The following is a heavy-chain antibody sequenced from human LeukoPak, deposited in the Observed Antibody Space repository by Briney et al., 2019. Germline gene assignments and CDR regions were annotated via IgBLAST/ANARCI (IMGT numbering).Heavy chain of an antibody. CDR3: ARERGPQGNYGDY. J-gene: IGHJ4*02. D-gene: IGHD3-16*01. CDR2: ISGSGGST. CDR1: GFTFSSYA. V-gene: IGHV3-23*01. Sequence: GGSLRLSCAASGFTFSSYAMSWVRQAPGKGLEWVSAISGSGGSTYYADSVKGRFTISRDNAKNSLYLQMNSLRAEDTAVYYCARERGPQGNYGDYWGQGTLVTVSS.